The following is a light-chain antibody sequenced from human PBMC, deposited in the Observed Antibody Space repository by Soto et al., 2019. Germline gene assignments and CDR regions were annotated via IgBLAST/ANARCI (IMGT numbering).Light chain of an antibody. J-gene: IGKJ1*01. CDR2: GAS. CDR1: QSVTNW. Sequence: DIPMTQSPSTLSASVGDRVTITCRASQSVTNWLAWYQQKPGKAPKILIYGASSLESGVPSRFSGLGSGTEITLTISSLQPDDLATYYCQQYKSFPWTFGQGTKVEIK. CDR3: QQYKSFPWT. V-gene: IGKV1-5*01.